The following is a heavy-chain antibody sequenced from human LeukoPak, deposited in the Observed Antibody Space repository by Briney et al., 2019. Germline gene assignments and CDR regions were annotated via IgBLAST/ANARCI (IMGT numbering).Heavy chain of an antibody. CDR1: GYSFTSYW. CDR2: IDPSDSDV. Sequence: GESLKISCKASGYSFTSYWIGWVRQMPGKGLEWMGIIDPSDSDVRYTPSFQGQVTISADKSLSTAYLQWNSLKASDTAIYYCARQTAMGRSGDYWGQGTLVTVSS. CDR3: ARQTAMGRSGDY. V-gene: IGHV5-51*01. D-gene: IGHD7-27*01. J-gene: IGHJ4*02.